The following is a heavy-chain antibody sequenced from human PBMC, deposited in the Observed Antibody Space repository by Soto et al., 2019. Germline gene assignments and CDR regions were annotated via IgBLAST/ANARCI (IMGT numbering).Heavy chain of an antibody. CDR3: TKLQILLVPTGAYDI. Sequence: QVRLVESGGGVVQPGRSLRLSCAASGFTFSRYDMHWVRQAPGKGLEWVAVISNDGTNKYYAASVKGRCTISRDNSKNTLFLQMNSLRAEDTAVYYCTKLQILLVPTGAYDIWGEGTMVTVSS. J-gene: IGHJ3*02. CDR1: GFTFSRYD. V-gene: IGHV3-30*18. D-gene: IGHD6-13*01. CDR2: ISNDGTNK.